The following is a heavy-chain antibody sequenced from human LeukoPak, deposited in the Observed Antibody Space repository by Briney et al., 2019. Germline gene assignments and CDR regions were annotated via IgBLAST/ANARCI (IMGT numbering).Heavy chain of an antibody. Sequence: GGSLRLSCAASGFTFSSYGMHWVRQAPGKGLEWVAVISYDGSNKYYADSVKGRFTISRDNAKNSLYLQMNSLRAEDMALYYCAKACGGDCYHHDAFDIWGQGTMVTVSS. V-gene: IGHV3-30*18. J-gene: IGHJ3*02. D-gene: IGHD2-21*01. CDR3: AKACGGDCYHHDAFDI. CDR2: ISYDGSNK. CDR1: GFTFSSYG.